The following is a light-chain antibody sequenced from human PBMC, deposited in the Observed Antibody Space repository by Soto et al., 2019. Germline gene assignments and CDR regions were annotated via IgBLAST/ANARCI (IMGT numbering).Light chain of an antibody. CDR3: QQYNNWPRT. Sequence: EIVMTQSPATLSVSPGERATLSCRASQSVSSYLAWYRQRPGQAPRLLIYGASTRATGIPARFSGSGSGTEFTLTISSLQSEDFAIYYCQQYNNWPRTFGQGTKVEIK. V-gene: IGKV3-15*01. CDR1: QSVSSY. CDR2: GAS. J-gene: IGKJ1*01.